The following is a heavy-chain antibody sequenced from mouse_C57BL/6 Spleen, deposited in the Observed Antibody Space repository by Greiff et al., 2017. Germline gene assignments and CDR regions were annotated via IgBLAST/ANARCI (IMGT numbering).Heavy chain of an antibody. CDR3: ARSGPHYCGMDD. J-gene: IGHJ4*01. CDR2: IYPRSGNT. Sequence: QVQLKQSGAELARPGASVKLSCKASGYTFTSYGISWVKQRPGQGLEWIGEIYPRSGNTYYNEKFKGKATLTADKSSSTAYMELRSLTSEDSAVYFCARSGPHYCGMDDWGQGTSVTVSS. D-gene: IGHD3-2*02. V-gene: IGHV1-81*01. CDR1: GYTFTSYG.